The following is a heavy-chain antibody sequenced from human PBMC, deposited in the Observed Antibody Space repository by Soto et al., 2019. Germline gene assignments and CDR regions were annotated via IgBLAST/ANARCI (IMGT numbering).Heavy chain of an antibody. Sequence: EVQLVESGGGLVQPGGSLRLSCAASGFTFSSYWMSWVRQAPGKGLEWVANIKQDGSEKYYVDSVKGRFTISRDNAKNSLYLQMNSLRAEDTAVYYCARDDGPLHLWGPYYYYMDVWGKGTTVTVSS. V-gene: IGHV3-7*01. J-gene: IGHJ6*03. CDR1: GFTFSSYW. CDR2: IKQDGSEK. CDR3: ARDDGPLHLWGPYYYYMDV. D-gene: IGHD3-16*01.